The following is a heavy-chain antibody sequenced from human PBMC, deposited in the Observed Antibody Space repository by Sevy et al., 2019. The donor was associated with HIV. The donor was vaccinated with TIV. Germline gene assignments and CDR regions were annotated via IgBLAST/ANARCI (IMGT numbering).Heavy chain of an antibody. CDR3: AGYGSGSYYNSNWFDP. J-gene: IGHJ5*02. D-gene: IGHD3-10*01. V-gene: IGHV4-4*02. CDR1: GDSISSSNW. Sequence: SETLSLTCAVSGDSISSSNWWSWVRQPPRKGLEWIGEIYHSGSTNYNPSLKSRVTISVDKSKNQFSLKLSSVTAADTAVYYCAGYGSGSYYNSNWFDPWGQGTLVTVSS. CDR2: IYHSGST.